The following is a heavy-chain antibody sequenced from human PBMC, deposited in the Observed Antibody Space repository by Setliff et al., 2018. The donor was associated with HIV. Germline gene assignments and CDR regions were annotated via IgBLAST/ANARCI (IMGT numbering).Heavy chain of an antibody. D-gene: IGHD1-26*01. V-gene: IGHV4-34*12. J-gene: IGHJ4*02. CDR1: GVSFSGYS. CDR2: IFHNGTI. Sequence: KPSETLSLTCAVYGVSFSGYSWSWIRQPPGKGLEWIGEIFHNGTINCNPSLKSRVALSIDTFKSQISLNMTSLTTADTAIYYCGRDPHIVGAPWAVIDYWAQGKPVTVSS. CDR3: GRDPHIVGAPWAVIDY.